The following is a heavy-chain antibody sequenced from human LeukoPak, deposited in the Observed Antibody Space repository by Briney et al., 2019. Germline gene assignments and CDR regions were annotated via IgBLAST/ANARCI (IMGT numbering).Heavy chain of an antibody. CDR1: GGSISNSTYY. Sequence: SETLSLTCTVSGGSISNSTYYWGWIRQPPGKGLEWIGSVYYSGSTYYSPALKTRVTILVDTAKNQFSLKLSSVTAADAAVYFCARYATLRPNFDYWGQGTLVTVSS. V-gene: IGHV4-39*07. CDR3: ARYATLRPNFDY. D-gene: IGHD2-15*01. CDR2: VYYSGST. J-gene: IGHJ4*02.